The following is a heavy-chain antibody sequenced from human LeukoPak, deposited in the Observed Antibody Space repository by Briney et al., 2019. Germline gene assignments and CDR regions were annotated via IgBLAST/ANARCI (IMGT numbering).Heavy chain of an antibody. CDR1: GFTFSSYW. CDR3: ARVPVCSGGSCYSVYTIDI. D-gene: IGHD2-15*01. V-gene: IGHV3-7*01. J-gene: IGHJ3*02. CDR2: IKQDGSEK. Sequence: GGSLRLSCAASGFTFSSYWMSWVRQAPGKGLEWVANIKQDGSEKYYVDSVKGRFTISRDNAENSLYLQMNSLRAEDTAVYYCARVPVCSGGSCYSVYTIDIWGQGTMVTVSS.